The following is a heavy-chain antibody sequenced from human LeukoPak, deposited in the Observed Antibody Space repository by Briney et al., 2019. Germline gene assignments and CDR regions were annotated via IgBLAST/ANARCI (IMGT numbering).Heavy chain of an antibody. Sequence: GGSLRLSCAASGFTFSSYAMSWVRQAPGKGLEWVSGISWNSGNIVYADSVKGRLTISRDNAKNSLYLQMNRLRVEDTALYYCARLRSGLDYWGQGTLVTVSS. J-gene: IGHJ4*02. CDR3: ARLRSGLDY. CDR1: GFTFSSYA. CDR2: ISWNSGNI. V-gene: IGHV3-9*01. D-gene: IGHD3-3*01.